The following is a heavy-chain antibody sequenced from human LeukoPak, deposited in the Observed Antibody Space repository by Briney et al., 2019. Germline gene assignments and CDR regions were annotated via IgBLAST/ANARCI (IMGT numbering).Heavy chain of an antibody. V-gene: IGHV4-34*01. Sequence: SETLSLTCAVYGGSFSGYYWSWIRQPPGKGLEWIGEINHSGSTNYNPSLKSRATISVDTSKNQFSLKLSSVTAADTAVYYCARGRKNTIFGVVTPFDYWGQGTLVTVSS. D-gene: IGHD3-3*01. CDR3: ARGRKNTIFGVVTPFDY. J-gene: IGHJ4*02. CDR1: GGSFSGYY. CDR2: INHSGST.